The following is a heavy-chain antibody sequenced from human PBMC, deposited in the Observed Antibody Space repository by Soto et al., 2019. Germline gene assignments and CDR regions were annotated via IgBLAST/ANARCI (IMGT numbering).Heavy chain of an antibody. CDR2: ISPSTSHI. Sequence: EVHLVESGGGLVKPGGSLRLSCAVSGFTFSSCTMNWVRQAPGKGLEWVSSISPSTSHIYYPDSVKGQFTIPRDNAKNSLLLQVNSLRAKYTAGYYCSGCIGGAFHRNYGRDVWGQGTTVTVPS. D-gene: IGHD2-8*02. J-gene: IGHJ6*02. V-gene: IGHV3-21*01. CDR3: SGCIGGAFHRNYGRDV. CDR1: GFTFSSCT.